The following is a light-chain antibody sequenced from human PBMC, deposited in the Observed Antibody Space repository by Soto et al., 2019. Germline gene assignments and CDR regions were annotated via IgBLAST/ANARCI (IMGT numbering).Light chain of an antibody. Sequence: EVVLTQSPGTVSLSPGERATLSCRASQSVTSNYLAWYQQKPGQAPRLLIYAASSRATGIPDRFSGSGSGKDFTLSISRLVPEDFAVYYCHQYGSSITWTFGQGTKGEIK. V-gene: IGKV3-20*01. CDR3: HQYGSSITWT. CDR2: AAS. J-gene: IGKJ1*01. CDR1: QSVTSNY.